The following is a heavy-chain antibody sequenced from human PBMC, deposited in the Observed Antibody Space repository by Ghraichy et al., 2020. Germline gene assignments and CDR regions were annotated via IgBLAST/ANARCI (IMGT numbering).Heavy chain of an antibody. CDR1: GGSISSSSYY. J-gene: IGHJ6*02. Sequence: SETLSLTCTVSGGSISSSSYYWGWIRQPPGKGLEWIGSIYYSGSTYYNPSLKSRVTISVDTSKNQFSLKLSSVTAADTAVYYCVRSEGGSWLTYYYYYGMDVWGQGTTVTVSS. V-gene: IGHV4-39*01. CDR3: VRSEGGSWLTYYYYYGMDV. D-gene: IGHD6-19*01. CDR2: IYYSGST.